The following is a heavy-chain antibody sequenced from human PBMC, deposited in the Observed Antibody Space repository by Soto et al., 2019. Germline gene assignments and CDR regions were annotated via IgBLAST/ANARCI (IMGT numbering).Heavy chain of an antibody. CDR2: IYYSGST. D-gene: IGHD2-15*01. Sequence: SETLSLTCTVSGGSISSYYWSWIRQPPGKGLEWIGYIYYSGSTNYNPSLKSRVTMSVDASKNQFSLKLSSVTAADTAVYYCARRWGRIFDYWGQGTLVIVSS. CDR3: ARRWGRIFDY. J-gene: IGHJ4*02. CDR1: GGSISSYY. V-gene: IGHV4-59*08.